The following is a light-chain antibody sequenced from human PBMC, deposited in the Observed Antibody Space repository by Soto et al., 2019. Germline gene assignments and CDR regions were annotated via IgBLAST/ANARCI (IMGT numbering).Light chain of an antibody. V-gene: IGKV3-11*01. J-gene: IGKJ4*01. CDR1: QSVSRY. Sequence: EIVLTQSPATLSLSPGERATLSCRASQSVSRYLVWYQQKPGQAPRVIIADASNRATGIPARCSGSGSGTDFTRTISSLEPEDFAVYYCQQRTNWPVTCGGGTKVEIK. CDR2: DAS. CDR3: QQRTNWPVT.